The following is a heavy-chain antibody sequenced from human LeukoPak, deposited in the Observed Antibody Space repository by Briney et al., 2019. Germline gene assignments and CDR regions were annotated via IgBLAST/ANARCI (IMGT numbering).Heavy chain of an antibody. Sequence: GGSLRLSCAASGFTFDDYTMHWVRQAPGKGLEWVSLISWDGGSTYYADSVKGRFTISRDNSKNSLYLQMNSLRTEDTALYYCAKDMENPRPGYYGSGSYEAWGQGTLVTVSS. CDR3: AKDMENPRPGYYGSGSYEA. V-gene: IGHV3-43*01. D-gene: IGHD3-10*01. CDR2: ISWDGGST. J-gene: IGHJ5*02. CDR1: GFTFDDYT.